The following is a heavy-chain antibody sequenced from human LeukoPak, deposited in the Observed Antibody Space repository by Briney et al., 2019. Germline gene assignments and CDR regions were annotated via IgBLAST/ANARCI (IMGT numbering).Heavy chain of an antibody. CDR1: GFTFRLYV. Sequence: PGESLRLSCAASGFTFRLYVMTWVRQAPGKGLEWVSAITGSGGSIYYADSVRGRFTISRDNSKNTLYLQMSSLRAEDTAIYYCAHPSTPDYGGLDYWGQGTLVTVSS. D-gene: IGHD4-17*01. J-gene: IGHJ4*02. CDR2: ITGSGGSI. V-gene: IGHV3-23*01. CDR3: AHPSTPDYGGLDY.